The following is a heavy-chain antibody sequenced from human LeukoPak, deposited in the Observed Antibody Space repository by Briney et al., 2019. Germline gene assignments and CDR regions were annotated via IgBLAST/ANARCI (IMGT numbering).Heavy chain of an antibody. CDR2: INHSGST. Sequence: SETLSLTCAVYGGSFSGYYWSWIRQPPGKGLEWIGEINHSGSTNYNPSLKSRVTISVDTSKNQFSLKLSSVTAADTAVYYCARGGYGSGRRWFDPWSQGTLVTVSS. J-gene: IGHJ5*02. CDR3: ARGGYGSGRRWFDP. CDR1: GGSFSGYY. V-gene: IGHV4-34*01. D-gene: IGHD3-10*01.